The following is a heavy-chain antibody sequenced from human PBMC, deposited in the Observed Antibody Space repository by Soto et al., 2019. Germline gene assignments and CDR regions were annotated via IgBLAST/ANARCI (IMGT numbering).Heavy chain of an antibody. CDR1: GGSISSYY. CDR2: IYYSGST. CDR3: ARHRVLAYVNNWFDP. Sequence: SETLSLTCTVSGGSISSYYWSWIRQPPGKGLEWIGYIYYSGSTNYNPSLKSRVTISVDTSKNQFSLKLSSVTAADTAVYYCARHRVLAYVNNWFDPWGQGTLVTVSS. J-gene: IGHJ5*02. D-gene: IGHD3-10*02. V-gene: IGHV4-59*08.